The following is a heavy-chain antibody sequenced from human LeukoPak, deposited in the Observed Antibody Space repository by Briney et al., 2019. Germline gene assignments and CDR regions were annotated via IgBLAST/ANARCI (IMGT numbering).Heavy chain of an antibody. CDR2: INHSGST. Sequence: SETLSLTCAVYGGSFSGYYWSWIRQPPGKGLEWIGEINHSGSTNYNPSLKSRVTISVDTSKNQFSLKLSSVTAADTAVYYCARDGPYSSSWYFNYYYYMDVWGKGTTVTVSS. CDR1: GGSFSGYY. D-gene: IGHD6-13*01. CDR3: ARDGPYSSSWYFNYYYYMDV. V-gene: IGHV4-34*01. J-gene: IGHJ6*03.